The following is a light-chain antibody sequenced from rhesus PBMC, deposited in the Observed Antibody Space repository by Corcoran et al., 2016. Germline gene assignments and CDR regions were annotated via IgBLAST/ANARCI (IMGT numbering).Light chain of an antibody. V-gene: IGKV1-28*01. CDR1: QGISSY. Sequence: DIQMTQSLSSLSASVGDTVTITCRASQGISSYLNWFQQKPGKAPKLLIYAATTLQSGVPSRFSGNGTGTDFTLTISSLQPEDFATYYCQHGYGIPLTFGGGTKVELK. CDR2: AAT. CDR3: QHGYGIPLT. J-gene: IGKJ4*01.